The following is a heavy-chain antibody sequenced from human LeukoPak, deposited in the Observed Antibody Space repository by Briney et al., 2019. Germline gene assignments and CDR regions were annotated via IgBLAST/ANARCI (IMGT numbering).Heavy chain of an antibody. J-gene: IGHJ4*02. CDR1: GGSVNSYY. D-gene: IGHD6-19*01. CDR3: ARGGGWSPYYFDY. CDR2: ISYTGST. V-gene: IGHV4-59*02. Sequence: SETLSLTCTVSGGSVNSYYWSWIRQPPGKGLEWIGYISYTGSTSYNPSLKSRVTISVDTSKNQFSLKLTSVTAADTAVYYCARGGGWSPYYFDYWGQGTLVTVSS.